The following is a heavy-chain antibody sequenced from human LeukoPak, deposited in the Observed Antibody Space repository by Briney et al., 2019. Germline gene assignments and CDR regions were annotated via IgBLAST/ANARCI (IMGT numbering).Heavy chain of an antibody. V-gene: IGHV3-23*01. CDR1: GFTFSSYD. D-gene: IGHD4-17*01. CDR2: ISGSGGST. J-gene: IGHJ4*02. Sequence: GGSLRLSCAASGFTFSSYDMSWVRQAPGKGLEWVSAISGSGGSTYYADSVKGRFTISRDNAKNSLYLQMNSLRAEDTALYYCAKDRATVTTGYFDYWGQGTLVTVSS. CDR3: AKDRATVTTGYFDY.